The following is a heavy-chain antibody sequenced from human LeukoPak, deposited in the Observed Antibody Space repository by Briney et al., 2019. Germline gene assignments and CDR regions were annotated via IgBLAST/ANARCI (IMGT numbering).Heavy chain of an antibody. Sequence: ASVKVSCKASGYTFTSYGISWVRQAPGQGLEWMGWINPNSGDTNYAQKFQGRVTMTRDTSISTAYMELSRLRSDDTAVYYCARGGGYYDILTGYYFLDYWGQGTLVTVSS. CDR2: INPNSGDT. CDR3: ARGGGYYDILTGYYFLDY. V-gene: IGHV1-2*02. D-gene: IGHD3-9*01. CDR1: GYTFTSYG. J-gene: IGHJ4*02.